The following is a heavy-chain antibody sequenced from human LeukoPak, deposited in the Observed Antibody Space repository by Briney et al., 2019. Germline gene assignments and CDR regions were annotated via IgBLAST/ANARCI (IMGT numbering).Heavy chain of an antibody. J-gene: IGHJ5*02. CDR1: GFSLSTSGVG. D-gene: IGHD6-13*01. CDR2: IYWDDDK. CDR3: AHYGVDIAAAGNWFDP. Sequence: SGPTLVNPTQTLTLTCTFSGFSLSTSGVGVGWIRQPPGKALEWLALIYWDDDKRYSPSLKSRLTITKDTSKNQVVLTMTNMDPVDTATYYCAHYGVDIAAAGNWFDPWGQGTLVTVSS. V-gene: IGHV2-5*02.